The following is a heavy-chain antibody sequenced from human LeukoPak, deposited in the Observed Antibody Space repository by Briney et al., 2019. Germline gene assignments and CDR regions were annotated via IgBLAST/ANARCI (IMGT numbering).Heavy chain of an antibody. CDR2: ISGSGSYT. V-gene: IGHV3-23*01. D-gene: IGHD3-10*01. J-gene: IGHJ4*02. CDR1: GFTFSIYP. Sequence: GESLRLSCVASGFTFSIYPTSWARQARGKGLEWVSGISGSGSYTYYADAVKGRFSISRDNFKNTVYVRMCSLTADDTAIYYCAKYRGIVTMIRGPFSLTVKGFDYWGRGTLVTVSS. CDR3: AKYRGIVTMIRGPFSLTVKGFDY.